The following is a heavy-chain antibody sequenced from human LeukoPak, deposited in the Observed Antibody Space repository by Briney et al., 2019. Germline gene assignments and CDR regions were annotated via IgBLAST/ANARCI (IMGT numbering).Heavy chain of an antibody. V-gene: IGHV1-46*01. CDR1: GYTFTSYY. CDR2: INPSGGST. Sequence: GASVKVSCKASGYTFTSYYMHWVRQAPGQGLEWMGIINPSGGSTSYAQKFQGRVTMTRDMSTSTVYMELSSLRSEDTAVYYCAEPLYGDREDDAFDIWGQGTMVTVSS. J-gene: IGHJ3*02. D-gene: IGHD4-17*01. CDR3: AEPLYGDREDDAFDI.